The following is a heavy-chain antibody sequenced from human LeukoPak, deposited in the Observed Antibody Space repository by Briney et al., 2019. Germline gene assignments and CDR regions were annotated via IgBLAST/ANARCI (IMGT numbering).Heavy chain of an antibody. Sequence: SETLSLTCAVYGGSFSGYYWSWIRQPPGKGLEWIGEINHSGGTNYNPSLKSRVTISVDTSKNQFSLKLSSVTAADTAVYYCAREGFRTMARGVITLWGQGTLVTVSS. D-gene: IGHD3-10*01. CDR3: AREGFRTMARGVITL. V-gene: IGHV4-34*01. CDR2: INHSGGT. CDR1: GGSFSGYY. J-gene: IGHJ4*02.